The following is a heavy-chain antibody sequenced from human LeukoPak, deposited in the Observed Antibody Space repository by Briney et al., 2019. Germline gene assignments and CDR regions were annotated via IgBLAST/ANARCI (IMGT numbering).Heavy chain of an antibody. CDR3: ARGQASCTAAYYFDY. V-gene: IGHV4-39*07. CDR1: GGSISSSSYY. CDR2: IYYSGST. J-gene: IGHJ4*02. Sequence: SETLSLTCTVSGGSISSSSYYWGWIRQPPGKGLEWIGSIYYSGSTYYNPSLKSRVTISVDTSKNQFSLKLSSVTAADTAVYYCARGQASCTAAYYFDYWGQGTLVTVSS. D-gene: IGHD5-18*01.